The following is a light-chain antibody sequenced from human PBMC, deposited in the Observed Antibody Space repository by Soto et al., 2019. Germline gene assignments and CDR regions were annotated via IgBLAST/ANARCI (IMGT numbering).Light chain of an antibody. CDR1: QSVTNN. Sequence: EIVMTQSPATLSVSPGERATLSCRASQSVTNNLAWYQQKPGQAPRLLISDASTRATGIPARFSGSGSGTEFTLTISSLQSEDFAVYYCQQYDNWPPWTFGQGTKVEIK. CDR3: QQYDNWPPWT. CDR2: DAS. V-gene: IGKV3-15*01. J-gene: IGKJ1*01.